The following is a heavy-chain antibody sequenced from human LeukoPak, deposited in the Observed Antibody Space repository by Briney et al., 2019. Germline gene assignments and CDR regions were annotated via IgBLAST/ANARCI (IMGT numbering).Heavy chain of an antibody. Sequence: SETLSLTCAVYGGSFSGYYWSWIRQPPGKGLEWIGEINHSGSTNYNPSLKSRVTISVDTSKNQFSLKLSSVTAADTAVYYCARARTGHFGWLNYFDYWGQGTLVTVSS. J-gene: IGHJ4*02. D-gene: IGHD6-19*01. CDR3: ARARTGHFGWLNYFDY. V-gene: IGHV4-34*01. CDR2: INHSGST. CDR1: GGSFSGYY.